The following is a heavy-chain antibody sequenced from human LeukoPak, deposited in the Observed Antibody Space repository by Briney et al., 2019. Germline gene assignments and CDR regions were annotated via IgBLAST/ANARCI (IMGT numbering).Heavy chain of an antibody. V-gene: IGHV1-2*02. CDR3: ARGGEYCSSTSCYISLAQYNWFDP. CDR1: GYTFTGYY. D-gene: IGHD2-2*02. J-gene: IGHJ5*02. CDR2: INPNSGGT. Sequence: GASVKVSCKASGYTFTGYYMHWVRQAPGQGLEWMGWINPNSGGTNYAQKFQGRVTMTRDTSISTAYMELSRLRSDDTAVYYCARGGEYCSSTSCYISLAQYNWFDPWGQGTLVTVSS.